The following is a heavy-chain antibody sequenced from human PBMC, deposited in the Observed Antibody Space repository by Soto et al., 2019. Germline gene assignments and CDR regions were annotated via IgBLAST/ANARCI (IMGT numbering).Heavy chain of an antibody. CDR3: ASVVTPDSPIDY. V-gene: IGHV1-2*02. J-gene: IGHJ4*02. CDR1: GYTFTGYY. Sequence: ASVKVSCKASGYTFTGYYMHWVRQAPGQGLEWMGWINPNSGGTNYAQKFQGRVTMTRDTSISTAYMELSRLRSDDPAVYYCASVVTPDSPIDYWGKGTLVTVSS. D-gene: IGHD2-21*02. CDR2: INPNSGGT.